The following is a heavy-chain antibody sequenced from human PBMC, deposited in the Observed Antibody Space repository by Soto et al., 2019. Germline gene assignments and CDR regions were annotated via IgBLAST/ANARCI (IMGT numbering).Heavy chain of an antibody. CDR2: IIPIFGTA. CDR3: ASSVAKYYYSGMDV. J-gene: IGHJ6*02. Sequence: QVQLVQSGAEVKKPGSSVKVSCKASGGTFSSYAISWVRQAPGQGLEWMGGIIPIFGTANYAQKFQGRVTITADEXSSTAYMELSSLRSEDTAVYYCASSVAKYYYSGMDVWGQGTTVTVSS. CDR1: GGTFSSYA. D-gene: IGHD5-12*01. V-gene: IGHV1-69*12.